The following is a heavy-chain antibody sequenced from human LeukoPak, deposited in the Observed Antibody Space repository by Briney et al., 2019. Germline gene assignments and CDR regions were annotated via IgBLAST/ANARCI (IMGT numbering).Heavy chain of an antibody. J-gene: IGHJ4*02. Sequence: SETLSLTCTVSGGSISSSSYYWGWIRQPPGKGLEWIGSIYYSGSTYYNPSLKSRVTISVDTSKNQFSLKLSSVTAADTAVYYCAIGSSWPAPLDYWGQRTLVTVSS. CDR1: GGSISSSSYY. V-gene: IGHV4-39*07. CDR3: AIGSSWPAPLDY. D-gene: IGHD6-13*01. CDR2: IYYSGST.